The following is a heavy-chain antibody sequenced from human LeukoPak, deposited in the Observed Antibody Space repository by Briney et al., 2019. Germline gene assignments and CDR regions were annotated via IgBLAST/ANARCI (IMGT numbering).Heavy chain of an antibody. J-gene: IGHJ6*02. CDR1: GFTFSDYY. CDR2: ISGSGGST. D-gene: IGHD5-18*01. CDR3: AKDLSDTAMSNYYYYYGMDV. Sequence: GGSLRLSCAASGFTFSDYYMSWIRQAPGKGLELVSGISGSGGSTYYAYSVKGRFTISRDNSKNTLYLQMNSLRAVDTAVYYCAKDLSDTAMSNYYYYYGMDVWGQGTTVTVSS. V-gene: IGHV3-23*01.